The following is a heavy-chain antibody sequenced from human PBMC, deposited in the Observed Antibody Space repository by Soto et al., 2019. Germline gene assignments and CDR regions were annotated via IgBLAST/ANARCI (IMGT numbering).Heavy chain of an antibody. V-gene: IGHV1-46*01. CDR1: GYTFTSYY. J-gene: IGHJ3*02. CDR2: INPSGGST. D-gene: IGHD5-18*01. CDR3: VNSYGPRVFAFAI. Sequence: GASVKVSCKASGYTFTSYYMHWVRQAPGQGLEWMGIINPSGGSTSYAQKFQGRVTMTRDTSTSTVYMELSSLRSEDTAVYYCVNSYGPRVFAFAIWGQRTMVTV.